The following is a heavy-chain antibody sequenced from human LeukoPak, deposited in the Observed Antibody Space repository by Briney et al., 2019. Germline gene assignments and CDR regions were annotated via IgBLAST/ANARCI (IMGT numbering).Heavy chain of an antibody. CDR3: ARGSTIWYVGWFDP. J-gene: IGHJ5*02. CDR2: IHHTGRS. D-gene: IGHD6-13*01. V-gene: IGHV4-38-2*02. Sequence: PSETLSLTCSVSNYSISSGNYWGWIRQPPGKGLEWIGGIHHTGRSDFNASHKIRLTMPIDASKNQWSLKVTSVTAADTAVYYCARGSTIWYVGWFDPWGQGTQVTASS. CDR1: NYSISSGNY.